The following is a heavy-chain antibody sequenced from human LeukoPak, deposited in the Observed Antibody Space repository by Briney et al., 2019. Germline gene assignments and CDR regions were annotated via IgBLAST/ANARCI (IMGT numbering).Heavy chain of an antibody. CDR3: ARVRLFYYYDSSGYYPYHFDY. V-gene: IGHV1-2*02. D-gene: IGHD3-22*01. CDR1: GYTLADYY. Sequence: ASVKVSCKPSGYTLADYYMHWVRQAPGQGLEWMGWINPNSGGTNYAQKFQGRVTMTRDTSISTAYMELSRLRSDDTAVYYCARVRLFYYYDSSGYYPYHFDYWGQGTLVTVSS. J-gene: IGHJ4*02. CDR2: INPNSGGT.